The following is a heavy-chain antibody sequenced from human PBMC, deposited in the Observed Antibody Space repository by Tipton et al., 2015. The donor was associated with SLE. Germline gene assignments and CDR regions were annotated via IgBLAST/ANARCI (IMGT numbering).Heavy chain of an antibody. V-gene: IGHV4-38-2*02. Sequence: TLSLTCTVSGDYVATGHYWGWLRQFPGKGLEWIGSVYHTASTYNNPSLKSRVTMSVDLSKNQFSLTLRSVTAADTAVYFCARVGKETYGGSVYFRDWGQGTPVTVSS. CDR3: ARVGKETYGGSVYFRD. D-gene: IGHD1-26*01. J-gene: IGHJ1*01. CDR2: VYHTAST. CDR1: GDYVATGHY.